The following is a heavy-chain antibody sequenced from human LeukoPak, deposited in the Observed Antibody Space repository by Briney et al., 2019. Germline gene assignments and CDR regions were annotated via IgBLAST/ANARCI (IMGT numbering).Heavy chain of an antibody. CDR2: INYDGTTT. CDR1: GFNFSSYW. CDR3: AKDGPYYDYVWGSYRSPDAFDI. V-gene: IGHV3-74*01. Sequence: GGSLRLSCAASGFNFSSYWMHWVRQAPGKGLVWISRINYDGTTTSYADSVKGRFTISRDNSKNSLYLQMNSLRTEDTALYYCAKDGPYYDYVWGSYRSPDAFDIWGQGTMVTVSS. D-gene: IGHD3-16*02. J-gene: IGHJ3*02.